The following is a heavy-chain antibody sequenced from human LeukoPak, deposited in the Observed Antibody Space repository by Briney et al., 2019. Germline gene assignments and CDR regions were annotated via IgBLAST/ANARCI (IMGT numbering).Heavy chain of an antibody. D-gene: IGHD3-10*01. V-gene: IGHV4-34*01. Sequence: SETLSLTCAVCGGSFSGHYWTWVRQPPGKGLEWIGEINHSASTTYNPSLNHRVTISVDTSKNQFSLKMSSVTAADTAVYYCARPRYGSGSLDSWGQGTLVTVSS. CDR1: GGSFSGHY. CDR2: INHSAST. CDR3: ARPRYGSGSLDS. J-gene: IGHJ4*02.